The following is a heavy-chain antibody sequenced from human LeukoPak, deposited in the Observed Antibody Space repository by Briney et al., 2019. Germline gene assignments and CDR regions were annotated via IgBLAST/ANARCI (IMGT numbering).Heavy chain of an antibody. CDR1: GFTVSSNY. D-gene: IGHD1-26*01. CDR3: ARAPSGSSRGFDY. CDR2: IYSGGST. V-gene: IGHV3-53*01. Sequence: GGSLRLSCAASGFTVSSNYMSWVRQAPGKGLEWVSVIYSGGSTYYADSVKGRFTISRDNSKNTLYLQMNSLRAEDTAVYYCARAPSGSSRGFDYWGQGTLVTVSS. J-gene: IGHJ4*02.